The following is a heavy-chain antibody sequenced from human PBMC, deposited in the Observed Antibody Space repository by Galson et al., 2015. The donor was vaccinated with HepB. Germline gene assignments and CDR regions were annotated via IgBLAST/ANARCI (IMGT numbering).Heavy chain of an antibody. J-gene: IGHJ4*02. CDR2: INTGNGFT. D-gene: IGHD3-10*01. CDR1: GYTFTSYA. CDR3: AREVWGLIISGGAWGNFDH. Sequence: SVKVSCKASGYTFTSYAMHWVRQAPGQRPEWMGWINTGNGFTKYSQKFQARVTITRDTSTSTVYMDLSSLRSEDTAVYYCAREVWGLIISGGAWGNFDHWGQGTLVTVSS. V-gene: IGHV1-3*04.